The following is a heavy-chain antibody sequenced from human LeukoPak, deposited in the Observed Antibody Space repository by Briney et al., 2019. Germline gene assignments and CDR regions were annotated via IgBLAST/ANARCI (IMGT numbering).Heavy chain of an antibody. J-gene: IGHJ4*02. CDR3: ARRALGFDY. CDR2: IGTAGDT. CDR1: GFTFSSYD. Sequence: QAGGSLRLSCAASGFTFSSYDIQWVRHATGKGLEWVSSIGTAGDTYYAGSVKGRSTLSRENAKKSSYLQMNNLGAGDTAIYYCARRALGFDYWGQGALVTVSS. V-gene: IGHV3-13*04.